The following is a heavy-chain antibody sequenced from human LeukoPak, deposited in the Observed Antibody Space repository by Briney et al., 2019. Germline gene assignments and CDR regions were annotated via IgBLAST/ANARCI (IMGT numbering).Heavy chain of an antibody. CDR2: IYHSGST. V-gene: IGHV4-4*02. D-gene: IGHD7-27*01. CDR3: ASDGDGQGLFDY. Sequence: SETLSLTCAVSGGSISSSNWWSWVRQPPGKGLEWIGEIYHSGSTNYNPSLKSRVTISVDTSKNQFSLKLSSVTAADTAVYYCASDGDGQGLFDYWGQGTLVTVSS. J-gene: IGHJ4*02. CDR1: GGSISSSNW.